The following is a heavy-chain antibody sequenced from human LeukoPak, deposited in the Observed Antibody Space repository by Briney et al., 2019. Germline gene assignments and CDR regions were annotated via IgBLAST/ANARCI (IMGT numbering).Heavy chain of an antibody. CDR1: GYTFTTYG. D-gene: IGHD4-17*01. Sequence: ASVKVSCKASGYTFTTYGISWVRQAPGHGLEWMGWISTFNGHTNYAQSRQDRVTMTTDTSTSTVYMELSSLISDDTAVYYCARVGTVNYYYYMDVWGKGTPVTVSS. V-gene: IGHV1-18*01. J-gene: IGHJ6*03. CDR2: ISTFNGHT. CDR3: ARVGTVNYYYYMDV.